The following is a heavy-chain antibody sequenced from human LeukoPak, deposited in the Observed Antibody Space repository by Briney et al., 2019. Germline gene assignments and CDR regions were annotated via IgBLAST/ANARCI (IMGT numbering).Heavy chain of an antibody. CDR2: ISGSGDST. CDR1: GFTFSNYA. J-gene: IGHJ6*03. V-gene: IGHV3-23*01. Sequence: GGSLRLSCAASGFTFSNYAMRWVRQAPGKGLEWVSGISGSGDSTYYADSVKGRFTISSDNSKNTLYLQMNSLRAEDTAVYYCAKAFGGWRGGYYYMDVWGKGTTVTISS. CDR3: AKAFGGWRGGYYYMDV. D-gene: IGHD6-19*01.